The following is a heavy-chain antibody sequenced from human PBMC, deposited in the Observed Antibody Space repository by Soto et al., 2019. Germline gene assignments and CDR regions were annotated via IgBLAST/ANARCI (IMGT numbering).Heavy chain of an antibody. J-gene: IGHJ5*02. Sequence: PSETLSLTCTVSGGSISSYYWSWIRQPPGKGLEWIGYIYYSGSTNYNPSLKSRVTISVDTSKNQFSLKLSSVTAADTAVYYCASVMTTVTSSAQFDPWGQGTLVTVSS. V-gene: IGHV4-59*08. CDR3: ASVMTTVTSSAQFDP. CDR1: GGSISSYY. CDR2: IYYSGST. D-gene: IGHD4-17*01.